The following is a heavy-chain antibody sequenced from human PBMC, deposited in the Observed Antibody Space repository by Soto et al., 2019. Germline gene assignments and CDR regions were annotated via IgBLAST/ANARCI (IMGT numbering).Heavy chain of an antibody. CDR1: GGSFSGFY. J-gene: IGHJ2*01. CDR3: ARMAGPWYFDL. V-gene: IGHV4-34*01. CDR2: INHSGSS. Sequence: SETLSLPCAVHGGSFSGFYWTWIRQPPGKGLEWIGEINHSGSSNYNPPLKGRVTMSLDTSRNQFSLSLNSVTAADTAVYYCARMAGPWYFDLWGRGTLVTVSS.